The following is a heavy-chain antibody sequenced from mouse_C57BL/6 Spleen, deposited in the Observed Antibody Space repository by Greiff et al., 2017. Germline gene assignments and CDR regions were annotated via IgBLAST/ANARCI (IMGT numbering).Heavy chain of an antibody. V-gene: IGHV5-17*01. CDR2: ISSGSSTI. CDR3: ARDYYGSSRWFAY. D-gene: IGHD1-1*01. J-gene: IGHJ3*01. CDR1: GFTFSDYG. Sequence: EVKVEESGGGLVKPGGSLKLSCAASGFTFSDYGMHWVRQAPEKGLEWVAYISSGSSTIYYAATVKGRFTISRDNAKNTLFLQMTSLRSEDTAMYYCARDYYGSSRWFAYWGQGTLVTVSA.